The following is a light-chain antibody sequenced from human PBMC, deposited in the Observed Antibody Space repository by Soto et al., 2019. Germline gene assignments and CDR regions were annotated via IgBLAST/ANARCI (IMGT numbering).Light chain of an antibody. V-gene: IGLV2-14*01. CDR3: SSYSSSSTDV. CDR1: SSDVGYYNY. CDR2: EVS. J-gene: IGLJ1*01. Sequence: QSALTQPASVSGSPGQSITISCTGSSSDVGYYNYVSWYQQHPGKAPKLMIYEVSNRPSGVSNRFSGSKSGNTASLTISGLQAEDEADYYCSSYSSSSTDVFGTGTKVTVL.